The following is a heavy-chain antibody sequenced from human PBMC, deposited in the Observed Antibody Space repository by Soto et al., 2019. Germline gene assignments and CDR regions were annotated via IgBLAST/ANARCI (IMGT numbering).Heavy chain of an antibody. CDR3: ARVVMTTGPASYYYGMGV. Sequence: GASVKVSCKAPGGTFSSYAISWVRQAPGQGLEWMGRIIPFIGTANYAQKFPGRVTITADESTSTAYIELTSLRSEDTAVYYCARVVMTTGPASYYYGMGVWGQGTRVTVSS. CDR1: GGTFSSYA. V-gene: IGHV1-69*11. CDR2: IIPFIGTA. D-gene: IGHD4-4*01. J-gene: IGHJ6*02.